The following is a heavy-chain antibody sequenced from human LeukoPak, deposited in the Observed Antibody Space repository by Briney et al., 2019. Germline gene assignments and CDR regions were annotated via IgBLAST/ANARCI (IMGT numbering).Heavy chain of an antibody. V-gene: IGHV4-39*07. D-gene: IGHD1-1*01. CDR3: ARVGSGYPVYYFDY. J-gene: IGHJ4*02. CDR1: GGSISSSSYY. Sequence: SETLSLTCTVSGGSISSSSYYWGWIRQPPGKGLEWIGSIYHSGSTYYNPSLKSRVTISVDTSKNQFSLKLSSVTAADTAVYYCARVGSGYPVYYFDYWGQGTLVTVSS. CDR2: IYHSGST.